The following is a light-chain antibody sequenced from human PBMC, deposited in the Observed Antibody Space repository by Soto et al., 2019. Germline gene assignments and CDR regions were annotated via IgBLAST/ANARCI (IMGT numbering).Light chain of an antibody. Sequence: QSALTQPPAASGSPGQSVTISCTGTSSDVGAYNYVSWYQQHPGKAPKLMIYDVSKRRSGVPDRFSGSKSGNTASLTVSGLQAEDEADYYCISYAGSSIWVFGGGTKVTVL. V-gene: IGLV2-8*01. CDR3: ISYAGSSIWV. CDR2: DVS. J-gene: IGLJ3*02. CDR1: SSDVGAYNY.